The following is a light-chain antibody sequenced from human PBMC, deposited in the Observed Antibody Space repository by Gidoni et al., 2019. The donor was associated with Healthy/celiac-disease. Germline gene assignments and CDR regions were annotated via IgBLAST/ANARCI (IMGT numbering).Light chain of an antibody. Sequence: SYELTQPPSVSVSPGQTARITCSGDALPKQYAYWYQQKPGQAPVLVIYKDSERPSGIPERFSGSSSGTTVTLTISGVQAEDEADYYCQSADSSVVFGGGTKLTVX. CDR2: KDS. V-gene: IGLV3-25*03. CDR3: QSADSSVV. J-gene: IGLJ2*01. CDR1: ALPKQY.